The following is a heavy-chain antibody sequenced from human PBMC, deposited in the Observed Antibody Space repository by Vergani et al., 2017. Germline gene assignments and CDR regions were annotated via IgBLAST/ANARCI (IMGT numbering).Heavy chain of an antibody. V-gene: IGHV3-23*04. CDR3: AQGGYSYGYLPFDY. CDR2: ISGSGGST. D-gene: IGHD5-18*01. CDR1: GFTFSIYA. Sequence: EVQLVESGGGLVQPGGSLRLSCAASGFTFSIYAMSWVRQAPGKGLEWVSAISGSGGSTYYADSVKGRLTISRDNSKNTLYLQMNSLRAEDTAVYYCAQGGYSYGYLPFDYWGQGTLVTVSS. J-gene: IGHJ4*02.